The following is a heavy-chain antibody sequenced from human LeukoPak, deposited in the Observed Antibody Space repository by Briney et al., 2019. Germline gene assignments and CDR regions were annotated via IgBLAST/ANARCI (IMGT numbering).Heavy chain of an antibody. V-gene: IGHV4-38-2*02. CDR1: GYSISSGYY. J-gene: IGHJ4*02. CDR3: AREGGGVAVEFDF. D-gene: IGHD6-19*01. CDR2: IYHTGST. Sequence: KASETLSLTCTVSGYSISSGYYWGWIRQPPGKGLEWIGTIYHTGSTYYNPSLKSRVTITVDTSKNQFSLKLSSVTAADTAVYYCAREGGGVAVEFDFWGQGTLVTVSS.